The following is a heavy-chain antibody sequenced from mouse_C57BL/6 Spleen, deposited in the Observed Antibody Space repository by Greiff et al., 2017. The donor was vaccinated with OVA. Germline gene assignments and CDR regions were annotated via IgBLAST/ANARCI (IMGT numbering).Heavy chain of an antibody. CDR3: ARGRDYPYYCAMDY. D-gene: IGHD2-4*01. Sequence: VQLQQSGPELVKPGASVKISCTASGYTFTDYYMNWVKQSHGKSLEWIGDINPNNGGTSYNQKFKGKATLTVDKSSSTAYMELRSLTSEDSAVYYCARGRDYPYYCAMDYWGQGTSVTVSS. V-gene: IGHV1-26*01. J-gene: IGHJ4*01. CDR2: INPNNGGT. CDR1: GYTFTDYY.